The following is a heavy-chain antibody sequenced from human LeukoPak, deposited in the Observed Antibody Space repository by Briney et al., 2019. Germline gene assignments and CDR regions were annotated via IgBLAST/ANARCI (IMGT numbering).Heavy chain of an antibody. J-gene: IGHJ4*02. CDR1: GFTFSSYG. V-gene: IGHV3-30*03. CDR2: ISYDGSNK. CDR3: ATDYYDSSSYYYSIDY. Sequence: GGSLRLSCAASGFTFSSYGMHWVRQAPGKGLEWVAVISYDGSNKYYADSVKGRFTISRDNSKNTLYLQMNSLRAEDTAVYYCATDYYDSSSYYYSIDYWGQGTLVTVSS. D-gene: IGHD3-22*01.